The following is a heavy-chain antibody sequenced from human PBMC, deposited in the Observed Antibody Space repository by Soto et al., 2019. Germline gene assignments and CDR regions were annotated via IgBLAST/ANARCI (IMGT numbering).Heavy chain of an antibody. CDR3: ASRDPGTSVDY. D-gene: IGHD1-7*01. V-gene: IGHV4-4*02. CDR2: IYRTGST. J-gene: IGHJ4*02. Sequence: QVQLQESGPGLVKPSGTLSLTCAVSGGSFTSNNWWTWVRQPPGQGLEWIGEIYRTGSTNYNPSLKSRFTLSLDKSENQFPLKVTSLTAADTAVYYCASRDPGTSVDYWGQGTLVTVSS. CDR1: GGSFTSNNW.